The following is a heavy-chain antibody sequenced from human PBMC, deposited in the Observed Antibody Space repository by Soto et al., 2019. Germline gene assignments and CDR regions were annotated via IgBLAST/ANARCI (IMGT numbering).Heavy chain of an antibody. CDR1: GFRFDDYR. CDR2: ITWDGVKT. V-gene: IGHV3-43*01. J-gene: IGHJ6*02. CDR3: TKETEVALKYGMDG. Sequence: EVQLVESGGVVVQPGGSLRLSCAASGFRFDDYRMHWVRQGPGKGLEWVSFITWDGVKTYYADSVRGRFKISRDNTKNSVYLQMNSLRPEDTALYYCTKETEVALKYGMDGWGQGTAVTVSS.